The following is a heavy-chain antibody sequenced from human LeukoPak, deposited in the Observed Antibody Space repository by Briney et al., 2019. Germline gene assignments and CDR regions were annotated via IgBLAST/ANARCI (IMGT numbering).Heavy chain of an antibody. D-gene: IGHD2/OR15-2a*01. CDR1: GFTFSTSW. J-gene: IGHJ4*02. Sequence: GGSLTLSCAASGFTFSTSWMTWVRQAPGKGLEWVANIRGDGNDKQYAGSVQGRFSISRDNAMGSVYLQMNSLRAEDTAVYYCATSFSYAFDCRGQGILVTVSS. CDR3: ATSFSYAFDC. V-gene: IGHV3-7*01. CDR2: IRGDGNDK.